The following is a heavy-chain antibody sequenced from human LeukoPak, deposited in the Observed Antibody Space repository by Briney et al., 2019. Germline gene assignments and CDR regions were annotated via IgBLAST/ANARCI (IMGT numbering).Heavy chain of an antibody. D-gene: IGHD3-22*01. Sequence: PGGSLRLSCAASGFTFSSYAMSWVRQAPGKGLEWVSGISASGDNTYYTDSMKGRFTISRDNSRNTLYLQMNTLRAEDTALYYCAPESHDSPDYWGQGTLVTVSS. CDR3: APESHDSPDY. CDR2: ISASGDNT. J-gene: IGHJ4*02. CDR1: GFTFSSYA. V-gene: IGHV3-23*01.